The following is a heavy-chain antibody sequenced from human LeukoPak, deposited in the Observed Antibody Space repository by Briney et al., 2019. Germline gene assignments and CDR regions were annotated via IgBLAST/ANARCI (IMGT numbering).Heavy chain of an antibody. Sequence: SETLSLTCTVSGGSISSGDYYWTWIRQPPEKGLEWVGYMNYSGNTYYNPSLKSRLTISVDTSKNQFSLKMSSVTAADTAVYYCARHLSGSSWFDPWGQGTLVTVSS. V-gene: IGHV4-30-4*08. J-gene: IGHJ5*02. CDR3: ARHLSGSSWFDP. D-gene: IGHD1-26*01. CDR2: MNYSGNT. CDR1: GGSISSGDYY.